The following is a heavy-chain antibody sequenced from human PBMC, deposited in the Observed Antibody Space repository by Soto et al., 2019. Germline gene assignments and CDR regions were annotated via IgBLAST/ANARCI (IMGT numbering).Heavy chain of an antibody. J-gene: IGHJ4*02. CDR3: AKDRLAGNFDY. CDR2: ISATGGST. CDR1: GFTFNNYA. V-gene: IGHV3-23*01. Sequence: EVQVLGSGGGLVQPRGSLRLSCAASGFTFNNYAMNWVRQAPGKGLEWVATISATGGSTYYADSVKGRFTISRDNSKNTLYLQMNGLRVEDTAVYYCAKDRLAGNFDYWGQGTQVTVSS.